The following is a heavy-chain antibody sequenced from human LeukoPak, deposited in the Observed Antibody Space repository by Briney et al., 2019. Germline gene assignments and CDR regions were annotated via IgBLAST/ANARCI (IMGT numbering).Heavy chain of an antibody. CDR3: ARLSGFGELMPFDY. CDR2: IHYSGST. V-gene: IGHV4-59*05. J-gene: IGHJ4*02. CDR1: GGSISSYY. D-gene: IGHD3-10*01. Sequence: TSETLSLTCTVSGGSISSYYWSWIRQPPGKGLEWIGSIHYSGSTYYNPSLKSRVTISVDTSKNQFSLMLSSVTAADTAVYYCARLSGFGELMPFDYRGQGTLVTVSS.